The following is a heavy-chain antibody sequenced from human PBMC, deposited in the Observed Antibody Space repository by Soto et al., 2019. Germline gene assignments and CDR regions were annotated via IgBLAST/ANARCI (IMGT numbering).Heavy chain of an antibody. J-gene: IGHJ6*02. CDR3: ASDSGVRGSDYGMDV. D-gene: IGHD3-10*01. Sequence: GGSLRLSCAASGFTFSSYGMHWVRQAPGKGLEWVAVIWYDGSNKYYADSVKGRFTISRDNSKNTLYLQMNSLRAEDTAVYCCASDSGVRGSDYGMDVWGQGTTVNVSS. CDR2: IWYDGSNK. CDR1: GFTFSSYG. V-gene: IGHV3-33*01.